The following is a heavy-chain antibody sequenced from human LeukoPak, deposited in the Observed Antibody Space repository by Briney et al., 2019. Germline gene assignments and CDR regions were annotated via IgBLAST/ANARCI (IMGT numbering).Heavy chain of an antibody. V-gene: IGHV1-58*02. CDR2: TVLGSGDT. CDR3: AAGFSNRGYIY. D-gene: IGHD6-13*01. J-gene: IGHJ4*02. Sequence: GASVKVSCKASGLAFSTSAMQWVRQSRGQGLEWIGWTVLGSGDTNYAQSLKERVTITRDMSTSTAYMELYSLRSEDTAMYYCAAGFSNRGYIYWGQGTLVTVSS. CDR1: GLAFSTSA.